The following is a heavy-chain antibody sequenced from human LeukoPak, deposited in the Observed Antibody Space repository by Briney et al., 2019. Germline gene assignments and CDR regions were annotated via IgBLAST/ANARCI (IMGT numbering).Heavy chain of an antibody. CDR2: ISDSGGST. Sequence: GSLRLSCAASGFTFSDYAMTWVRQAPGKGLQWVSLISDSGGSTYYADSVKGRFTVSRDNSKATLYLQMNSLRADDTAVYFCAERGSSWSYFDYWGQGTLVTVSS. CDR3: AERGSSWSYFDY. CDR1: GFTFSDYA. V-gene: IGHV3-23*01. J-gene: IGHJ4*02. D-gene: IGHD6-13*01.